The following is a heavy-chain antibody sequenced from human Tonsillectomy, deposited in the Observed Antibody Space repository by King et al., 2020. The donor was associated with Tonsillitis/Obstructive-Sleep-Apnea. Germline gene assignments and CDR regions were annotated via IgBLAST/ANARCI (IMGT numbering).Heavy chain of an antibody. CDR1: GYTFTGYY. CDR2: INPNSGGT. J-gene: IGHJ4*02. Sequence: QLVQSGAEVKKPGASVKFSCKASGYTFTGYYMHWGRQAPGQGLEWVGWINPNSGGTTYAQKVKGWFSMTRDTSISTAYMELSSPRSDDTAVYFCARQSRHYWDFDHWGQGTLVTVSS. D-gene: IGHD2-8*02. CDR3: ARQSRHYWDFDH. V-gene: IGHV1-2*04.